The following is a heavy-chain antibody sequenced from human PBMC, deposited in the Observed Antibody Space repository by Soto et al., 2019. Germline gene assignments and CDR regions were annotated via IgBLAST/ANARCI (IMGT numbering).Heavy chain of an antibody. V-gene: IGHV4-59*08. D-gene: IGHD7-27*01. CDR2: IYYGGST. CDR3: AKNWNWGSLVH. J-gene: IGHJ4*02. CDR1: GDSISTDY. Sequence: QVHLQESGPGLVKPSETLSLTCTVSGDSISTDYWSWIRQSPGKGLEWIGYIYYGGSTNYNPSPKSRVTISGDTPKNQFSLKLSSVTAADTAVYYCAKNWNWGSLVHWGQGTLVTVSS.